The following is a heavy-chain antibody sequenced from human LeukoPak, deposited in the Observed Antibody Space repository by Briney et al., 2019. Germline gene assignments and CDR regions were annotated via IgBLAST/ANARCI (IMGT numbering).Heavy chain of an antibody. Sequence: SESRSLTCTVAGGSISSTSYYCGWIRQPPGKGLEWIGSIYFSGSTYYNPSLKCRFTISVDTSKNQFSLKLSSVTAADTAVYYCARQPEDEFLMPPNDRPYNAFDIWGQGTMVTVSS. CDR1: GGSISSTSYY. J-gene: IGHJ3*02. V-gene: IGHV4-39*01. CDR3: ARQPEDEFLMPPNDRPYNAFDI. CDR2: IYFSGST. D-gene: IGHD3-3*01.